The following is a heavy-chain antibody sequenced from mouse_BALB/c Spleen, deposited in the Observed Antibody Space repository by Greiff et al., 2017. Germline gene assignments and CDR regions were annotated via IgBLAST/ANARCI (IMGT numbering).Heavy chain of an antibody. D-gene: IGHD4-1*01. Sequence: QVQLQQSGAELAKPGASVKMSCKASGYTFTSYWMHWVKQRPGQGLEWIGAIYPGNGDTSYNQKFKGKATLTADKSSSTAYMQLSSLTSEDSAVYYCAREGKLGPYFDYWGQGTTLTVSS. CDR3: AREGKLGPYFDY. CDR1: GYTFTSYW. CDR2: IYPGNGDT. J-gene: IGHJ2*01. V-gene: IGHV1-7*01.